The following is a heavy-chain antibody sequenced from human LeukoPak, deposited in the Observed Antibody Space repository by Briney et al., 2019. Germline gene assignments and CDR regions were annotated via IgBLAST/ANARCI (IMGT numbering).Heavy chain of an antibody. V-gene: IGHV5-51*01. CDR2: IYPCDSGP. J-gene: IGHJ3*01. Sequence: GESLKISCKVSGYSFTSYCIGWVRQMPGKGLEWMGMIYPCDSGPTYRPSFQGQVTISVDKSINTAYLQWSSLQASDTAMYYCGMSGDRVPLQDDVFDVWGQGTMVTVST. CDR3: GMSGDRVPLQDDVFDV. CDR1: GYSFTSYC. D-gene: IGHD1-26*01.